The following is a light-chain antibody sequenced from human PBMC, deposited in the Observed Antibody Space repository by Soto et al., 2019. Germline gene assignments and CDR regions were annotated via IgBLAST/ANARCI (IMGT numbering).Light chain of an antibody. CDR3: ETWDNNKWV. Sequence: QPVLTQSSSASASLGSSVKLTCTLSSGHSTYIIAWHQQRPGKAPRYLMKLESSGSYNKGSGIPDRFSGSSSGADRYLTISNLQFEDEADYYCETWDNNKWVFGGGTKVTVL. J-gene: IGLJ3*02. CDR2: LESSGSY. V-gene: IGLV4-60*02. CDR1: SGHSTYI.